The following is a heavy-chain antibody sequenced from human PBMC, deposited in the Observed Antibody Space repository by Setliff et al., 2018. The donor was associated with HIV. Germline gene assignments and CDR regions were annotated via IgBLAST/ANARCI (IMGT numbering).Heavy chain of an antibody. V-gene: IGHV1-8*02. D-gene: IGHD1-26*01. CDR3: ARGSGSYYVDDY. CDR2: MNPNSGNT. Sequence: ASVKVSCKASGYTFTSYDINWVRQATGQGLEWMGWMNPNSGNTGYAQKFQGRITVTRNTSISTAYMELSSLRSEDTAVYYCARGSGSYYVDDYWGQGTLVTVSS. CDR1: GYTFTSYD. J-gene: IGHJ4*02.